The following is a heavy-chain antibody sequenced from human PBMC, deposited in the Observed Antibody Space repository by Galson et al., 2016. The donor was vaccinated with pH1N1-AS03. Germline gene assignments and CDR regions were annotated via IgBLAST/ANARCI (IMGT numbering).Heavy chain of an antibody. V-gene: IGHV3-7*03. CDR3: ARAPRWLWGDFDY. CDR2: IEQTGRDK. Sequence: SLRLSCAASGFTFGDHWMTWVRQAPGKGLEWVANIEQTGRDKYYVDSVKGRFTISRDNAKNSLYLQMNSLRAEDTAVYYCARAPRWLWGDFDYWGQGSLVTVSS. CDR1: GFTFGDHW. D-gene: IGHD5-12*01. J-gene: IGHJ4*02.